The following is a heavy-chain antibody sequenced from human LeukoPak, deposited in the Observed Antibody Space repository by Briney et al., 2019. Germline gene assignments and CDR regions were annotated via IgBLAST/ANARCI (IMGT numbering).Heavy chain of an antibody. D-gene: IGHD3-16*02. CDR1: GGTFSSYA. CDR2: IIPIFGTA. J-gene: IGHJ3*02. V-gene: IGHV1-69*05. Sequence: SVKVSCKASGGTFSSYAISWVRQAPGQGPEWMGRIIPIFGTANYAQKFQGRVTITTDESTSTAYMELSSLRSEDTAVYYCARPNYDYVWGSYRHLSEAFDIWGQGTMVTVSS. CDR3: ARPNYDYVWGSYRHLSEAFDI.